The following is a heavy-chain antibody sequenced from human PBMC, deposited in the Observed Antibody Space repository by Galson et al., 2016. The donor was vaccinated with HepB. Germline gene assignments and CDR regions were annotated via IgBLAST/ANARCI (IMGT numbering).Heavy chain of an antibody. Sequence: SVKVSCKASGGSFSTYAISWVRQAPGHGLEWMGGIIPILGSADYAQKFQGRVTITADKSTSTAYMELSSLRSEDTAVYYCARESAISGVVSDNNWFDPWGQGTLVTVSS. CDR1: GGSFSTYA. D-gene: IGHD3-3*01. CDR3: ARESAISGVVSDNNWFDP. J-gene: IGHJ5*02. CDR2: IIPILGSA. V-gene: IGHV1-69*10.